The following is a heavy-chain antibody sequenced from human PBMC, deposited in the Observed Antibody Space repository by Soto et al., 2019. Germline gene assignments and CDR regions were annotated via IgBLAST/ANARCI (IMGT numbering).Heavy chain of an antibody. D-gene: IGHD3-22*01. Sequence: GGSLRLSCAASGFTFSSYAMSWVRQAPGKGLEWVSAISGSGGSTYYADSVKGRFTISRDNSKNTLYLQMNSLRAEDTAVYYCAKVSITMIVVVISYYFDYWGQGTLVTVS. CDR2: ISGSGGST. CDR1: GFTFSSYA. CDR3: AKVSITMIVVVISYYFDY. V-gene: IGHV3-23*01. J-gene: IGHJ4*02.